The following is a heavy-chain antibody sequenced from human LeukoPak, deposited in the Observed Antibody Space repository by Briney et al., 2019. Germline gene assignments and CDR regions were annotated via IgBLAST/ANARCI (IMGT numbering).Heavy chain of an antibody. CDR1: GGSISSGSYY. Sequence: PSETLSLTCTVSGGSISSGSYYWSWIRQPPGKGLEWIGYIYYSGSTNYNPSLKSRVTISVDTSKNQFSLKLSSVTAADTAVYYCARDYGYGDYVLRNDAFDIWGQGTMVTVSS. CDR3: ARDYGYGDYVLRNDAFDI. CDR2: IYYSGST. V-gene: IGHV4-61*01. J-gene: IGHJ3*02. D-gene: IGHD4-17*01.